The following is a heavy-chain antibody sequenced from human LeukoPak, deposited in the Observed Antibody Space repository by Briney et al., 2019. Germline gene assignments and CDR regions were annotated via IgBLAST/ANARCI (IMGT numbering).Heavy chain of an antibody. CDR1: GFTFRSYW. CDR3: TRDRVAGF. V-gene: IGHV3-7*01. J-gene: IGHJ4*02. CDR2: IKPDGSEK. D-gene: IGHD6-19*01. Sequence: PGGPLRLLCAVSGFTFRSYWMSGVRQARGRGREWVAYIKPDGSEKYYVDSVEGRFTISRDNAKNSLYLQMNSLRADDTAVYYCTRDRVAGFWGQGTLVAVSS.